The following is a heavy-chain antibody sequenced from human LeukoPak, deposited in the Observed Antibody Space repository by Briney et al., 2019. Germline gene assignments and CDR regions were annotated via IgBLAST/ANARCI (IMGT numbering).Heavy chain of an antibody. CDR3: AKVGVWSGYYPNWFDP. V-gene: IGHV3-23*01. J-gene: IGHJ5*02. D-gene: IGHD3-3*01. CDR2: ISITSKTI. CDR1: GFTFSSND. Sequence: GGSLRLSCTGSGFTFSSNDMSWVRQPPGKGLEWVSYISITSKTIKYADSVKGRFTISRDNSKNTLYLQMNSLRAEDTAVYYCAKVGVWSGYYPNWFDPWGQGTLVTVSS.